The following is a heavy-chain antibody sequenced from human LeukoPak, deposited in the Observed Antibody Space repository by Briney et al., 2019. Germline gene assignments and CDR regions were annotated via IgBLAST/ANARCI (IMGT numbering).Heavy chain of an antibody. CDR1: GYTLTELS. CDR3: ATLVAAAGGFDY. D-gene: IGHD6-13*01. Sequence: ASVKVSCKVSGYTLTELSMHWVRQAPGKGLEWMGSFDPEDGETIYAQKFQGRVTMTEDTSTDTAYMELSSLRSENTAVYYCATLVAAAGGFDYWGQGTLVTVSS. V-gene: IGHV1-24*01. J-gene: IGHJ4*02. CDR2: FDPEDGET.